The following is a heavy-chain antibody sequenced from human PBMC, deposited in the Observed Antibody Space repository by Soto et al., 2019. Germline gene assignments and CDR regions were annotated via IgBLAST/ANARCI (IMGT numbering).Heavy chain of an antibody. D-gene: IGHD3-16*01. CDR1: GYTFTAYG. CDR2: VSTNNADT. CDR3: ARELNTDPCAYYSFAY. V-gene: IGHV1-18*01. J-gene: IGHJ4*02. Sequence: ASVKVSCKTSGYTFTAYGLAWLRQAPGQRPEWMGWVSTNNADTNYAQKFQGRVTMTTETSTRTTYMELRSLRSDDTAVYYCARELNTDPCAYYSFAYWGQGTLVTVSS.